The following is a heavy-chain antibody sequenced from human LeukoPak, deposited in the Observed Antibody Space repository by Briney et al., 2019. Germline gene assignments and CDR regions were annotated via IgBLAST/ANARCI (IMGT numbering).Heavy chain of an antibody. CDR3: ARIRDGYNDAYDI. Sequence: ASVKVSCKASGYTFTNYYIHWVRQAPGQGLEWMGLINPGGDNTDYAQNFQGRVTMTRDTSTSTVYMGLSSLRSEDTAVYYCARIRDGYNDAYDIWGQGTMITVSS. CDR1: GYTFTNYY. J-gene: IGHJ3*02. CDR2: INPGGDNT. V-gene: IGHV1-46*01. D-gene: IGHD5-24*01.